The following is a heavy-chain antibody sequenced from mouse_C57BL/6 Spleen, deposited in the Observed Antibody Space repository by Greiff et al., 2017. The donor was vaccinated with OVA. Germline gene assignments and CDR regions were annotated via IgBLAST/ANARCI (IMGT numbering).Heavy chain of an antibody. D-gene: IGHD2-3*01. CDR2: ILPGSGST. J-gene: IGHJ3*01. Sequence: QVQLQQSGAELMKPGASVKLSCKATGYTFTGYWLEWVKQRPGHGLEWIGEILPGSGSTNYNEKFKGKATFTADTSSNTAYMQLSSLTTEDSAIYYCARRGIYDGYYGFAYWGQGTLVTVSA. V-gene: IGHV1-9*01. CDR3: ARRGIYDGYYGFAY. CDR1: GYTFTGYW.